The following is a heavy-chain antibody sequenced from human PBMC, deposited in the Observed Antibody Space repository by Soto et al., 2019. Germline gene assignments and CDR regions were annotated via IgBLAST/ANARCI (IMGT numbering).Heavy chain of an antibody. V-gene: IGHV3-30-3*01. CDR2: ISYDGSNK. CDR3: ARDHHDSSGYFN. Sequence: CLVRYCCSSGFTLSSYAMHWVRQAPGKGLEWVAVISYDGSNKYYADSVKGRFTISRDNSKNTLYLQMNSLRAEDTAVYYCARDHHDSSGYFNWGQGTLVTVSS. J-gene: IGHJ4*02. CDR1: GFTLSSYA. D-gene: IGHD3-22*01.